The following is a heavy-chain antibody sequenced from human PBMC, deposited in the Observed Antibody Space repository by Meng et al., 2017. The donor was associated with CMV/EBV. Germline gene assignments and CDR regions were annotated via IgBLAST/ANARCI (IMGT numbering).Heavy chain of an antibody. J-gene: IGHJ4*02. CDR1: GGSISSGDYY. V-gene: IGHV4-30-4*08. Sequence: QVQLQESGPGLVKPSQTLSLTCTVSGGSISSGDYYWSWIRQPPGKGLEWIGYIYHSGSTYYNPSLKSRVTISVDTSKNQFSLKLSSVTAADTAVYYCARAAPDYYDSSGPPDYWGQGTLVTVSS. CDR3: ARAAPDYYDSSGPPDY. D-gene: IGHD3-22*01. CDR2: IYHSGST.